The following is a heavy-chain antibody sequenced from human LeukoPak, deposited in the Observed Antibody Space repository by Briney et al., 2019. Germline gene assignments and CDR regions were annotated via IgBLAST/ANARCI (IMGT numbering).Heavy chain of an antibody. CDR3: AKDASTTSRTLDI. Sequence: GGTLRLSCAASGFTFSNFGMHWVRQAPGKGLEWVAFIRYGGTSDYYPDSVEGRFTVSRDNSKNTLFLQMNSLRHEDTAVYFCAKDASTTSRTLDIWGQGTLVIVSS. CDR1: GFTFSNFG. J-gene: IGHJ3*02. CDR2: IRYGGTSD. D-gene: IGHD2/OR15-2a*01. V-gene: IGHV3-30*02.